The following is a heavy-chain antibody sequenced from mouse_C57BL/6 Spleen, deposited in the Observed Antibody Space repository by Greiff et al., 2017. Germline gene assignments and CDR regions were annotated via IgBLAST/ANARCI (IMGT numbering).Heavy chain of an antibody. D-gene: IGHD2-1*01. J-gene: IGHJ2*01. Sequence: QVQLQQPGAELVKPGASVKMSCKASGYTFTSYWITWVKQRPGKGLEWIGDIYPGSGSTNYNETFKSKATLTVDTSSSTAYMQLSSLTSEDSAVYYCARPEGNYPFDDWGQGTTLTVSS. CDR1: GYTFTSYW. CDR2: IYPGSGST. CDR3: ARPEGNYPFDD. V-gene: IGHV1-55*01.